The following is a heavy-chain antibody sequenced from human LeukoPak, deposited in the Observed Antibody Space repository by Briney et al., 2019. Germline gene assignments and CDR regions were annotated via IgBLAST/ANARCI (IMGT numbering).Heavy chain of an antibody. CDR2: IYHSGST. J-gene: IGHJ4*02. CDR3: ARDRWGGTTYGYFDY. V-gene: IGHV4-30-2*01. D-gene: IGHD2/OR15-2a*01. CDR1: GGSISSGGYY. Sequence: SETLSLTCTVSGGSISSGGYYWSWIRQPPGKGLEWIGYIYHSGSTYYNPSLKSRVTISIDTSKSQFSLRLTSVTAADTAVYFCARDRWGGTTYGYFDYWGQGTLVTVSS.